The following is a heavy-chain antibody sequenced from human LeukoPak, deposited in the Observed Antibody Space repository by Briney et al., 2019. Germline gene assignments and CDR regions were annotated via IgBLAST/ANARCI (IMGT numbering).Heavy chain of an antibody. J-gene: IGHJ5*02. D-gene: IGHD2/OR15-2a*01. CDR1: GGSISSYY. CDR3: SIGVPGPSMPT. CDR2: IYSSGST. V-gene: IGHV4-59*01. Sequence: DPSETLSLTCTVSGGSISSYYWSWIRQPPGKGLEWIGYIYSSGSTKYNPSLKSRVTISVDTSKNQFSLKLSSLTAADTAVYYCSIGVPGPSMPTWGQGTLVTVSS.